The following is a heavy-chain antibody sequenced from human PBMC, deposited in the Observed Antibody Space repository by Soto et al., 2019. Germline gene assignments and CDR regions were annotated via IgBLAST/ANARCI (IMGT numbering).Heavy chain of an antibody. Sequence: GGSLRLSCAASGFTFSSYAMSWVRQAPGKGLEWVSAIRGGGGSTYYAHSAKGRFTISRDNSKKTRYLRMNSLRAEDTAVYYCAKDRIALLWFVDTVSFDYWGQGTLVTVSS. CDR1: GFTFSSYA. CDR3: AKDRIALLWFVDTVSFDY. J-gene: IGHJ4*02. D-gene: IGHD3-10*01. V-gene: IGHV3-23*01. CDR2: IRGGGGST.